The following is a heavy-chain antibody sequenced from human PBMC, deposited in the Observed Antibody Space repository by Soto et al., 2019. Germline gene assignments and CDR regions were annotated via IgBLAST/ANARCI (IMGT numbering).Heavy chain of an antibody. J-gene: IGHJ4*02. CDR3: ARVVRPQDIVVVPAAQGGYFDY. D-gene: IGHD2-2*01. V-gene: IGHV3-33*01. CDR2: IWYDGSNK. Sequence: QVQLVESGGGVVQPGRSLRLSCAASGFTFSSHGMHWVRQAPGKGLEWVAVIWYDGSNKYYADSVKGRFTISRDNSKNTLYLQMNSLRAEDTAVYYCARVVRPQDIVVVPAAQGGYFDYWGQGTLVTVSS. CDR1: GFTFSSHG.